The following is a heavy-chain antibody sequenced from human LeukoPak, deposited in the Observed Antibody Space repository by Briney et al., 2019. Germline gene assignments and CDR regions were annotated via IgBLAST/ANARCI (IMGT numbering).Heavy chain of an antibody. CDR1: GYTFTSYY. CDR3: ARGTLAAAAGTGIDY. J-gene: IGHJ4*02. V-gene: IGHV1-46*01. Sequence: ASVKVSCKASGYTFTSYYMHWVRQAPGQGLEWMGIINPSGGSTSYAQKFQGRVTMTRDTSTSTVYMELSSLRSEGTAVYCCARGTLAAAAGTGIDYWGQGTLVTVSS. CDR2: INPSGGST. D-gene: IGHD6-13*01.